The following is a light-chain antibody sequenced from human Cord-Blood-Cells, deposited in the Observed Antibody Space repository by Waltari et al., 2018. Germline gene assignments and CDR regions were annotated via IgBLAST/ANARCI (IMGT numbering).Light chain of an antibody. CDR2: DAS. J-gene: IGKJ4*01. Sequence: EIVFTKSPATLSMSPGEEATLSCRASQSVSSYLAWYQQKPGQAPRLLIYDASNSATGIPARFSGSGSGTDFTLTISSLEPEDFAVYYCQQRSNWPLTFGGGTKVEIK. CDR3: QQRSNWPLT. CDR1: QSVSSY. V-gene: IGKV3-11*01.